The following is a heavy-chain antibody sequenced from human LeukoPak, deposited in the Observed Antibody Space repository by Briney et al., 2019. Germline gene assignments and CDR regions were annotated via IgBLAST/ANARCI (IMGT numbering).Heavy chain of an antibody. Sequence: SGGSLRLSCAASGFTVSSNYMSWVRQAPGKGLEWVASIKEDGSEKNYVDSVKGRFTISRDNAKNSLYLQMNSLRAEDTAVYYCARGTWELRRGDYWGQGTLVTVSS. CDR1: GFTVSSNY. CDR2: IKEDGSEK. D-gene: IGHD1-26*01. J-gene: IGHJ4*02. CDR3: ARGTWELRRGDY. V-gene: IGHV3-7*01.